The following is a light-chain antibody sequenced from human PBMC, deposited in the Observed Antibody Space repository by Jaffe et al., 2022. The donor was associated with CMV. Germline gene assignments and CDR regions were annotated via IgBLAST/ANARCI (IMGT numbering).Light chain of an antibody. J-gene: IGLJ3*02. V-gene: IGLV1-51*02. CDR1: NSNIRNNY. CDR3: ATWHSTLSTGGV. CDR2: ENN. Sequence: QSVLTQPPSVSAAPGQKVTISCSGSNSNIRNNYVSWYQQSPGTAPKLLIYENNRRPSDIPDRFSGSKSGTSATLAITGLQTGDEADYYCATWHSTLSTGGVFGGGTKLTVL.